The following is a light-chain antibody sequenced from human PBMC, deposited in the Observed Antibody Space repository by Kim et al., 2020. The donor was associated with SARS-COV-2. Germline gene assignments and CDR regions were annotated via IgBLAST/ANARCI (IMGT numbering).Light chain of an antibody. V-gene: IGLV1-40*01. J-gene: IGLJ1*01. CDR3: QSFDSSLSTYV. CDR1: SPNIGAGFD. Sequence: RVTLSCTGTSPNIGAGFDVHWYQQLPGTAPRLLIYVDTNRPSGVPDRFSASRSGTLASLAITGLQADDEADYYCQSFDSSLSTYVFGAGTKVTVL. CDR2: VDT.